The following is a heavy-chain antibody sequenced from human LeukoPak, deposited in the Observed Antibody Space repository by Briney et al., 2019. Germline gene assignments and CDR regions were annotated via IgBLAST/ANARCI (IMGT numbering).Heavy chain of an antibody. CDR2: IQPDGSGA. J-gene: IGHJ4*02. D-gene: IGHD6-13*01. CDR3: ARGGIAEIKGDY. V-gene: IGHV3-7*01. Sequence: GGSLRLSCVTSGFTFRGYWMSWFRQAPGKGLEWVGNIQPDGSGAFYVDAMRGRFTISRDNAQNSLYLQINSLRAEDTAVYYCARGGIAEIKGDYWGQGTLVTVSS. CDR1: GFTFRGYW.